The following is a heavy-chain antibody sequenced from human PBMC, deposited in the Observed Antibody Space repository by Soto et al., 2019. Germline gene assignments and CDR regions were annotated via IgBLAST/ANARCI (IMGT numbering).Heavy chain of an antibody. CDR2: ISGSGGST. CDR1: GFTFSSYA. CDR3: AKGPPAIYGSGSEVYYYYYYMDV. D-gene: IGHD3-10*01. J-gene: IGHJ6*03. V-gene: IGHV3-23*01. Sequence: GGSLRLSCAASGFTFSSYAMSWVRQAPGKGLEWVSAISGSGGSTYYADSVKGRFTISRDNSKNTLYLQMNSLRAEDTAVYYCAKGPPAIYGSGSEVYYYYYYMDVWGKGTTVTVSS.